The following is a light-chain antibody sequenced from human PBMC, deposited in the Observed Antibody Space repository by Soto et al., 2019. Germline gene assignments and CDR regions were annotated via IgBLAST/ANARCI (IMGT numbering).Light chain of an antibody. V-gene: IGKV3-15*01. CDR2: GAS. CDR1: QSVSSN. CDR3: QQFDGSLWT. Sequence: EIVMTQSPATLSVSPGERATLSCRASQSVSSNLAWYQQKPGQAPRLLIYGASTRATDIPARFAGSGSGTEFTLTIHSLQSEDFEVYCCQQFDGSLWTFGQGTKVDIK. J-gene: IGKJ1*01.